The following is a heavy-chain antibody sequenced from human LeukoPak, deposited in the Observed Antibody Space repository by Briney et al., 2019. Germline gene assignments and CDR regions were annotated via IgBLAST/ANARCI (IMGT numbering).Heavy chain of an antibody. J-gene: IGHJ4*02. Sequence: ASVKVSCKVSGYTLTELSMHWVRQAPGKGLEWMGGFDPEDGETIYAQKFQGRVTMTEDTSTDTAYMELSSLRSEDTAVYYCATGPRGYSSGRFDYWGQGTLVTVSS. D-gene: IGHD6-19*01. CDR3: ATGPRGYSSGRFDY. CDR1: GYTLTELS. CDR2: FDPEDGET. V-gene: IGHV1-24*01.